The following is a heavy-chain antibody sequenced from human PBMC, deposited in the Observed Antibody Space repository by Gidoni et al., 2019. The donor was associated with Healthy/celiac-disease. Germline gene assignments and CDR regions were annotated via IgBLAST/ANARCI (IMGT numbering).Heavy chain of an antibody. CDR1: GFTFSSYG. V-gene: IGHV3-30*18. Sequence: QVQLVESGGGVVQPGRSLRLSCAASGFTFSSYGMHWVRQAPGKGREWVAVISYDGSNKYYADSVKGLFTISRDNSKNTLYLQMNSLRADDTAVYYCAKQAARPLGNWFDPWGQGTLVTVSS. CDR2: ISYDGSNK. D-gene: IGHD6-6*01. CDR3: AKQAARPLGNWFDP. J-gene: IGHJ5*02.